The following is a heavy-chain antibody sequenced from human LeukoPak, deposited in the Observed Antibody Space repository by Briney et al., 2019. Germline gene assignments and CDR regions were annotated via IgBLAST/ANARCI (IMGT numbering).Heavy chain of an antibody. Sequence: SETLSLTCTVSGGSVSSGSHYWSWIRQPPGKGLEWIAYIYYTGSTNYNPSLKSRVTISVDTSKNQFSLKLRSVTAADTAVYYCAREPHYGSGRNYFDYWGQGTLVTVSS. CDR3: AREPHYGSGRNYFDY. V-gene: IGHV4-61*01. J-gene: IGHJ4*02. CDR2: IYYTGST. D-gene: IGHD3-10*01. CDR1: GGSVSSGSHY.